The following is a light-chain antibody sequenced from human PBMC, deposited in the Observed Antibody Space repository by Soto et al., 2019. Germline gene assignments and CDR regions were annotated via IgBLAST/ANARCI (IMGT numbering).Light chain of an antibody. Sequence: QSVLTQPPSASGSPGQSVTVSCTGTSSDVGNYNSVSWYQQHPGKAPKLIIYEVSKRPSGVPDRFSGSKSGNTASLTVSGLQAEDEADYCCSSYAGSNNLVVFGGGTKVTVL. CDR3: SSYAGSNNLVV. V-gene: IGLV2-8*01. CDR1: SSDVGNYNS. J-gene: IGLJ2*01. CDR2: EVS.